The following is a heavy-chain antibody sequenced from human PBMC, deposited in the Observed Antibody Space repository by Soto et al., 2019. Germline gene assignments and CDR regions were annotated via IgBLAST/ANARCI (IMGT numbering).Heavy chain of an antibody. Sequence: PSQTLSLTCAISGDSVSSNSAAWNWIRQSPSRGLEWLGRTYYRSKWYNDYAVSVKNRITINPDTSKNQFSLQLNSVTPEDTAVYYCARVSLLSFSENIVVVVAAKDDYYGMDVWGQGTTVTVSS. J-gene: IGHJ6*02. CDR1: GDSVSSNSAA. CDR3: ARVSLLSFSENIVVVVAAKDDYYGMDV. CDR2: TYYRSKWYN. D-gene: IGHD2-15*01. V-gene: IGHV6-1*01.